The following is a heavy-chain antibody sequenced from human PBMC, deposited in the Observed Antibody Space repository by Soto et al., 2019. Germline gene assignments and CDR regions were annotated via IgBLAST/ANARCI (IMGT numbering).Heavy chain of an antibody. V-gene: IGHV1-2*02. D-gene: IGHD3-3*01. J-gene: IGHJ5*02. Sequence: QVQLVQSGAEAKKPGASVKVSCRASGYTFTGYFMHWVRQAPGQGLEWMGWINPNSGATKYAQKFQGRVTRSRGTSIRTAYMELGGLRSDDTAVYYFARGGGTILAPLPWGQGTLVTVSS. CDR2: INPNSGAT. CDR3: ARGGGTILAPLP. CDR1: GYTFTGYF.